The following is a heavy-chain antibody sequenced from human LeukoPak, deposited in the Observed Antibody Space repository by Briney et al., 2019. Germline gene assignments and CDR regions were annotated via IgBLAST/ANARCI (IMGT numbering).Heavy chain of an antibody. J-gene: IGHJ4*02. CDR2: IIPIFGTA. CDR1: GYTFTSYG. D-gene: IGHD1-7*01. CDR3: ASGTSSPADY. Sequence: GASVKVSCKASGYTFTSYGISWVRQAPGQGLEWMGRIIPIFGTANYAQKFQGRVTITTDESTSTAYMELSSLRSEDTAVYYCASGTSSPADYWGQGTLVTVSS. V-gene: IGHV1-69*05.